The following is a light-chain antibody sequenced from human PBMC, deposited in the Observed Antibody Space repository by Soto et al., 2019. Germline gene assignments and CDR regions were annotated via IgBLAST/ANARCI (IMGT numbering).Light chain of an antibody. CDR2: DAS. CDR3: QGYNNWPPMYT. CDR1: QSVSRK. J-gene: IGKJ2*01. V-gene: IGKV3-15*01. Sequence: EIVMTQSPATLSVSPGERATLSCRASQSVSRKLAWYQQRPGQAPRLLVYDASTRATGIPGRFSGSGSGSDFTLNSSSLQSEGFAFSYCQGYNNWPPMYTFGQGTKLEIK.